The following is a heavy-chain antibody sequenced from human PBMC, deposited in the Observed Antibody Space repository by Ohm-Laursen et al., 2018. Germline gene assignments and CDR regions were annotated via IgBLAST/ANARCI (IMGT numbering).Heavy chain of an antibody. J-gene: IGHJ4*02. D-gene: IGHD6-19*01. CDR1: GFTFDDYA. V-gene: IGHV3-9*01. Sequence: SLRLSCTASGFTFDDYAMHWVRQAPGKGLEWVLGISWNSGSIGYADSVKGRFTISRDNAKNSLYLQMNSLRAEDTALYYCAKARGEWLVPPDYWGQGTLVTVSS. CDR2: ISWNSGSI. CDR3: AKARGEWLVPPDY.